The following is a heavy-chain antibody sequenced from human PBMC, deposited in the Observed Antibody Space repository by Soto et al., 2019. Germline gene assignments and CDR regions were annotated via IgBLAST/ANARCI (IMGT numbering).Heavy chain of an antibody. CDR1: GGTFSSYA. Sequence: GASVKVSCKASGGTFSSYAISWVRQAPGQGLEWMGGIIPIFGTANYAQKFQGRVTITADESTSTAYMELSSLRSEDTAVYYCASLLYDSGYPYYFDYWGQGTLVTVSS. CDR2: IIPIFGTA. J-gene: IGHJ4*02. D-gene: IGHD3-22*01. CDR3: ASLLYDSGYPYYFDY. V-gene: IGHV1-69*13.